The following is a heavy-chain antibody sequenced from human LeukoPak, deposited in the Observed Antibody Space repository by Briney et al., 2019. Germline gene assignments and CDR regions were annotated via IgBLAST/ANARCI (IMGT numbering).Heavy chain of an antibody. Sequence: SETLSLTCAAYGGSFSGYCWSWIRQPPGKGLEWIGEINHSGSTNYNPSLKSRVTISVDTSKNQFSLKLSSVTAADTAVYYCARQWGDCSSTSCYAVGDYWGQGTLVTVSS. J-gene: IGHJ4*02. V-gene: IGHV4-34*01. CDR2: INHSGST. CDR1: GGSFSGYC. CDR3: ARQWGDCSSTSCYAVGDY. D-gene: IGHD2-2*01.